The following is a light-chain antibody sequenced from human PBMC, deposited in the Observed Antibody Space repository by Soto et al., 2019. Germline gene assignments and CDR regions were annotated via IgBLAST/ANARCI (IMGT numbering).Light chain of an antibody. CDR3: QHYGTSMWT. Sequence: EIVLTQSPGTLSLSPGERATLSCRARQSVSSSSLSWYQQKPGQAPRLLIYDTSSRATDIPDRFSGSGSGTDFTLTISRLDPEDFTLYYCQHYGTSMWTFGQGTTVEIK. CDR2: DTS. CDR1: QSVSSSS. J-gene: IGKJ1*01. V-gene: IGKV3-20*01.